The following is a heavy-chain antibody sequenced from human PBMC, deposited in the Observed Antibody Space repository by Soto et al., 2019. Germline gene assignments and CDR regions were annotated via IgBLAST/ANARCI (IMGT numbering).Heavy chain of an antibody. CDR2: IYNSGRT. CDR1: GGSVSSGSYH. CDR3: ARVGGDRGFY. J-gene: IGHJ4*02. Sequence: QVQLQESGPGLVKPSETLSLTCSVSGGSVSSGSYHWNWIRQPPGKGLEWIGNIYNSGRTNYNPSLKSRVTISMDPSNNQFSLRLSSVTAADPAVYYCARVGGDRGFYWGQGTLVTVSS. D-gene: IGHD2-15*01. V-gene: IGHV4-61*01.